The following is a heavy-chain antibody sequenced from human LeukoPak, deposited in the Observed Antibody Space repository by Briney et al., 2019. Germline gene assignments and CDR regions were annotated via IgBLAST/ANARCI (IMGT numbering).Heavy chain of an antibody. CDR2: IRYDGSNK. V-gene: IGHV3-30*02. CDR3: AKWTVTLFDY. D-gene: IGHD4-17*01. J-gene: IGHJ4*02. CDR1: GFTFSSYG. Sequence: PGGSLRLSCAASGFTFSSYGMHWVRQAPGKGLEWVAFIRYDGSNKYYADSVKGRFAISRDNSKNTLYLQMNSLRAEDTAVYYCAKWTVTLFDYWGQGTLVTVSS.